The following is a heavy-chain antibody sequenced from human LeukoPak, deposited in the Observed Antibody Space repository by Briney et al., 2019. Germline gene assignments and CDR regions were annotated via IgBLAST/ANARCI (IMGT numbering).Heavy chain of an antibody. D-gene: IGHD6-19*01. J-gene: IGHJ4*02. Sequence: PGGSLRLSCAASGFTFSSYAMNWIRQAPGKGLEWVSYISSSGSSTKYADSVKGRFTISRDNAKNSLYLQMNSLRVEDTAVYYCARDRGRVAGEYFDYWGQGTLVTVSS. CDR1: GFTFSSYA. CDR2: ISSSGSST. V-gene: IGHV3-48*04. CDR3: ARDRGRVAGEYFDY.